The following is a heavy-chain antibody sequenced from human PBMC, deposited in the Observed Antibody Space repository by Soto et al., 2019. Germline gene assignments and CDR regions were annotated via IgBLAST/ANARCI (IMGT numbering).Heavy chain of an antibody. J-gene: IGHJ3*02. D-gene: IGHD3-3*02. CDR1: GGSFSGYY. CDR2: INHSGST. V-gene: IGHV4-34*01. Sequence: SETLSLTCAVYGGSFSGYYWSWIRQPPGKGLEWIGEINHSGSTNYNPSLKSRVTISVDTSKNQFSLKLSSVTAADTTAVYYCARVLGNDGFDIWGQGTMVTVS. CDR3: ARVLGNDGFDI.